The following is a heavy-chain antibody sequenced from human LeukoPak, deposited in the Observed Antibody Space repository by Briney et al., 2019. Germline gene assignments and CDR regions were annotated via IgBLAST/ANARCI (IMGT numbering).Heavy chain of an antibody. J-gene: IGHJ4*02. CDR2: ISSSSSFI. CDR3: ARGLPGPYDILTGYLFGVDY. CDR1: GFTFSNYN. V-gene: IGHV3-21*01. Sequence: GGSLRLSCAASGFTFSNYNMNWVRQAPGKGLEWVSSISSSSSFIHYADSMKGRFTISRDNAKNSLYLQMNSLRAEDTAVYYCARGLPGPYDILTGYLFGVDYWGQGTLVTVSS. D-gene: IGHD3-9*01.